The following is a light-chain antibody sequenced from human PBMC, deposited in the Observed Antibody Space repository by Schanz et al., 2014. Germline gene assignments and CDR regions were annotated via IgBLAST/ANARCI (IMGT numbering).Light chain of an antibody. J-gene: IGKJ1*01. Sequence: EVVLTQSPGTLSLSPGERATLSCRASQLVSGGNLGWYQQKPGQAPRLLIFGAASRATGTPDRFSGSGSGTEFTLTISSLQSEDFALYYCQQYNNWPPTWTFGQGTKVEIK. CDR3: QQYNNWPPTWT. V-gene: IGKV3D-15*01. CDR1: QLVSGGN. CDR2: GAA.